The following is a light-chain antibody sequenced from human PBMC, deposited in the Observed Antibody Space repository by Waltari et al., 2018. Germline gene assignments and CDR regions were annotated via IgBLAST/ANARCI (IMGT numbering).Light chain of an antibody. CDR3: QAWDISTVV. CDR2: QAK. Sequence: SYELSQSPSVSVSPRETANITCSGDGLGDKYVSGYQQTPGQSPVLVIYQAKNRPPGIPDRFSGANSGNTATLTIAGTQALDEADYYCQAWDISTVVFGGGTKLTVL. CDR1: GLGDKY. V-gene: IGLV3-1*01. J-gene: IGLJ3*02.